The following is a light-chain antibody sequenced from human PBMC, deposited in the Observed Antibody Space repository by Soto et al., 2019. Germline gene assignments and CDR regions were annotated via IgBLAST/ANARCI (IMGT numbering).Light chain of an antibody. CDR2: DTS. J-gene: IGKJ4*01. CDR3: QQRSKALT. Sequence: EIVLTQSPATLSLSPGERATLSCRASQSVYSYLAWYQQKPGQAPRLLIYDTSNRASGIPARFSGSGSGTDFTLTISSLEPEDFAVYYCQQRSKALTFGGGTKVDIK. CDR1: QSVYSY. V-gene: IGKV3-11*01.